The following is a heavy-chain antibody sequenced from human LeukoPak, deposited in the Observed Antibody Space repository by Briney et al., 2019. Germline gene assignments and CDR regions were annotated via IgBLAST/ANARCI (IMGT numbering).Heavy chain of an antibody. CDR3: ARDRYYYVWGSPPLYSDAFDI. D-gene: IGHD3-10*02. CDR2: ISAYNGNT. J-gene: IGHJ3*02. V-gene: IGHV1-18*01. CDR1: GYTFTSYG. Sequence: ASVKVSCKASGYTFTSYGISWVRQAPGQGLEWMGWISAYNGNTNYAQKLQGRVTMTTDTSTSTAYMELRSLRSDDTAVYYCARDRYYYVWGSPPLYSDAFDIWGRGTMVTVSS.